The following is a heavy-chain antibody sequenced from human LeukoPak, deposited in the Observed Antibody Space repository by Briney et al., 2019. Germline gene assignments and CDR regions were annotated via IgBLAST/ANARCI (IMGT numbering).Heavy chain of an antibody. D-gene: IGHD5-12*01. V-gene: IGHV1-18*03. J-gene: IGHJ4*02. CDR3: ARDVGTTHFDF. CDR1: GYPFSTYG. CDR2: ISTHNGKT. Sequence: ASVKVSCKAPGYPFSTYGISWVRQAPRQGLQWMAWISTHNGKTDYAQNFQDRVTVTRDTSTSTVYMELRSLRSDDMAVYFCARDVGTTHFDFWGQGTLVTVSS.